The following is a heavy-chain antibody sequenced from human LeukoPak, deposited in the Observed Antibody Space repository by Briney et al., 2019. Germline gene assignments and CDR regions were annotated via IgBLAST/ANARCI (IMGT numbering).Heavy chain of an antibody. J-gene: IGHJ3*02. Sequence: GGSLRLSCAASGFTFSSYWMSWVRQAPGKGLEWVANIKQDGSEKYYVDSVKGRFTISRDNAKNSLYLQMNSLRAEDTAVYFCARHMVEGYYDSSGYSHFDIWGQGTMVTVSS. V-gene: IGHV3-7*01. CDR2: IKQDGSEK. D-gene: IGHD3-22*01. CDR3: ARHMVEGYYDSSGYSHFDI. CDR1: GFTFSSYW.